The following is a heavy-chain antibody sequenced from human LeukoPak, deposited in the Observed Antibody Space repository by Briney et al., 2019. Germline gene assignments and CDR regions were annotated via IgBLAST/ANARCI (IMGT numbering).Heavy chain of an antibody. CDR3: ARGMVAASY. V-gene: IGHV3-30*03. CDR2: ISYDGSNK. J-gene: IGHJ4*02. Sequence: PGRSLRLSCAASGFTFSSYGMHWVRQAPGKGLEWVAVISYDGSNKYYADSVKGRFTISRDNSKNTLYLQMNSLRAEDTAVYYCARGMVAASYWGQGTLVTVSS. CDR1: GFTFSSYG. D-gene: IGHD2-15*01.